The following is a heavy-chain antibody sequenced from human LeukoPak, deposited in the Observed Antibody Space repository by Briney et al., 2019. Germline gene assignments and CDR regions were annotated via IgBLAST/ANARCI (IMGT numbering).Heavy chain of an antibody. V-gene: IGHV3-33*01. Sequence: PGRSLRLSCAASGFTFSSYGMHWVRQAPGKGLEWVAVIWYDGSNKYYADSVKGRFTISRDNSKNTLYLQMNSLRAEDTAVYYCAREGGSGSSLYYFDYWGQGTLVTVSS. D-gene: IGHD3-10*01. CDR1: GFTFSSYG. CDR3: AREGGSGSSLYYFDY. J-gene: IGHJ4*02. CDR2: IWYDGSNK.